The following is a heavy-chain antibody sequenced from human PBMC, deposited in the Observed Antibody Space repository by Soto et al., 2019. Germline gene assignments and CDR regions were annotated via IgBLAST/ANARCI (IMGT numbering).Heavy chain of an antibody. CDR2: IYYSGST. CDR1: GGSISSYY. V-gene: IGHV4-59*01. Sequence: PAETLSLTCTGSGGSISSYYWSWIRQPPGKGLEWIGYIYYSGSTNYNPSLKSRVTISVDTSKNQFSLKLSSVTAADTAVYYCARAGDGIVVPAASPFDYWGQGTLVTVS. D-gene: IGHD2-2*01. J-gene: IGHJ4*02. CDR3: ARAGDGIVVPAASPFDY.